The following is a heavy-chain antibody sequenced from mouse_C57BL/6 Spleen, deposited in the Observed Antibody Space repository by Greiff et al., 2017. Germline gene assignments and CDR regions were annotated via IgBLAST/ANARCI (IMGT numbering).Heavy chain of an antibody. CDR3: ASPYGSSQAWFAY. V-gene: IGHV5-15*01. D-gene: IGHD1-1*01. CDR2: ISNLAYSI. Sequence: DVKLVESGGGLVQPGGSLKLSCAASGFTFSDYGMAWVRQAPRKGPEWVAFISNLAYSIYYADTVTGRFTISRENAKNTLYLEMSSLRSEDTAMYYCASPYGSSQAWFAYWGQGTLVTVSA. CDR1: GFTFSDYG. J-gene: IGHJ3*01.